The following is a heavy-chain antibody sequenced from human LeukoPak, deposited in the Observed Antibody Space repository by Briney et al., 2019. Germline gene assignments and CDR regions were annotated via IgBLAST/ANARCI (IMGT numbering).Heavy chain of an antibody. D-gene: IGHD1-26*01. J-gene: IGHJ4*02. Sequence: GGSLRLSCAASGFTFSSYEMNWVRQAPGKGLEWGSYISSSGTSMYYADSVKGRFTISRDNAKNSLYLQMNSLRADDTAVYYCARVLGIVGGWGQGTLVTVSS. CDR2: ISSSGTSM. CDR1: GFTFSSYE. V-gene: IGHV3-48*03. CDR3: ARVLGIVGG.